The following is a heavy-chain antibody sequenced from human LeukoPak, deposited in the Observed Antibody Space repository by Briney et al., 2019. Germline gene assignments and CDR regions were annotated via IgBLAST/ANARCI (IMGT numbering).Heavy chain of an antibody. CDR3: ARHMPQGYSDY. Sequence: PSETLSLTCAVSGYSISSSNWWGWIRQPPGKGLEWIGYIYYSGSTYYNPSLKSRVTMSVDTSKNQFSLKLSSVTAVDTAVYYCARHMPQGYSDYWGQGTLVTVSS. CDR1: GYSISSSNW. D-gene: IGHD2-2*01. J-gene: IGHJ4*02. CDR2: IYYSGST. V-gene: IGHV4-28*01.